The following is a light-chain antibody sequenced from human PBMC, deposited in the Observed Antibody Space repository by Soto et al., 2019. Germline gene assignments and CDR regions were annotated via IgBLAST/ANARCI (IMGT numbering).Light chain of an antibody. CDR1: QSVSSSY. J-gene: IGKJ1*01. Sequence: IVLTQSPATLSLSPGPRATLSCGARQSVSSSYLAWYQQKPGLAPRLLIYDASSRATGIPDRFSGSGSGTDFTLTISRLEPEDFAVYYCQQHGSSPPGTFGQGTKVDIK. V-gene: IGKV3D-20*01. CDR3: QQHGSSPPGT. CDR2: DAS.